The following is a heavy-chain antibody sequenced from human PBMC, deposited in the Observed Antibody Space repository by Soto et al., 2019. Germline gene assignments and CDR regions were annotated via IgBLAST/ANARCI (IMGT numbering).Heavy chain of an antibody. Sequence: SETLSLTCTVSGGSISSSSYYWGWIRQPPGKGLEWIGSIYYSGSTYYNPSLKSRVTISVDTSKNQFSLKLSSVTAADTAVYYCARQDVLLWFGETKRGAFDIWGQGTMVTVSS. J-gene: IGHJ3*02. D-gene: IGHD3-10*01. CDR3: ARQDVLLWFGETKRGAFDI. V-gene: IGHV4-39*01. CDR1: GGSISSSSYY. CDR2: IYYSGST.